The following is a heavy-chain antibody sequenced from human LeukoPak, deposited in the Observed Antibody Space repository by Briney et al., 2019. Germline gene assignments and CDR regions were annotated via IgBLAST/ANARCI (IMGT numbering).Heavy chain of an antibody. V-gene: IGHV4-4*07. D-gene: IGHD3-22*01. CDR1: GGSISSYY. Sequence: SETLSLTCTVYGGSISSYYWSWIRQPAGKGLEWIGRIYTSGSTNYNPSLKSRVTMSVDTSKNQFSLKLSSVTAADTAVYYCARASKYYDSSGPIDYWGQGTLVTVSS. CDR3: ARASKYYDSSGPIDY. CDR2: IYTSGST. J-gene: IGHJ4*02.